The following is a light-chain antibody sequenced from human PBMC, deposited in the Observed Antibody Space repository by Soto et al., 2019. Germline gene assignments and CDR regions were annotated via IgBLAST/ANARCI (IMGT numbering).Light chain of an antibody. CDR2: AAS. CDR3: QQSYSTPPT. Sequence: DIPMTQSPSSLSASVGDRVTITCRASQSISSYLNWYQQKPGKAHKLLIYAASSLQSGVPSRFSGSGSGTDFTLTISSLQPEDFATYYCQQSYSTPPTFGQGTKVEIK. V-gene: IGKV1-39*01. CDR1: QSISSY. J-gene: IGKJ1*01.